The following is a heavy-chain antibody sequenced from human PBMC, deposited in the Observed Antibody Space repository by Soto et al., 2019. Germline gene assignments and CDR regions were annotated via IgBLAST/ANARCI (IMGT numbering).Heavy chain of an antibody. D-gene: IGHD3-10*01. CDR2: ISYDGSNK. J-gene: IGHJ3*02. CDR1: GFTFSSYA. V-gene: IGHV3-30-3*01. CDR3: AGGGQYYYGSGSSRPHDAFDI. Sequence: GGSLRLSCAASGFTFSSYAMHWVRQAPGKGLEWVAVISYDGSNKYYADSVKGRFTIYRANSKNTPYLQMNSLRAEDPAVYYGAGGGQYYYGSGSSRPHDAFDIWGQGTMVTVSS.